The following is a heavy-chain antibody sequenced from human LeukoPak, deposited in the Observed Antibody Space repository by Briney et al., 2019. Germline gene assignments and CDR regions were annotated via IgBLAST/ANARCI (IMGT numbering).Heavy chain of an antibody. CDR1: GFTFSTYA. V-gene: IGHV3-23*01. CDR2: ISGSGGST. CDR3: AKRRATLGVYNGLHV. J-gene: IGHJ6*02. D-gene: IGHD3-16*01. Sequence: GGSLRLSCAASGFTFSTYATSWVRQAPGKGLEWVSVISGSGGSTYYADSVKGRFTISRDNSKNTLYLQMNSLRAEDTAVYYCAKRRATLGVYNGLHVWGHGTTVTVSS.